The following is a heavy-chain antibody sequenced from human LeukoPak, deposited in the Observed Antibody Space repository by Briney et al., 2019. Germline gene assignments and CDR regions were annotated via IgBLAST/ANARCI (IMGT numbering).Heavy chain of an antibody. CDR2: ISGSGGST. V-gene: IGHV3-23*01. CDR1: GFTSSSYA. J-gene: IGHJ5*02. CDR3: AKDPNYYDSSGYYH. Sequence: PGASLRLSCAASGFTSSSYAMSWVRQAPGKGLEWVSAISGSGGSTYYADSVKGRFTISRDNSKNTLYLQMNSLRAEDTAVYYCAKDPNYYDSSGYYHWGQGTLVTVSS. D-gene: IGHD3-22*01.